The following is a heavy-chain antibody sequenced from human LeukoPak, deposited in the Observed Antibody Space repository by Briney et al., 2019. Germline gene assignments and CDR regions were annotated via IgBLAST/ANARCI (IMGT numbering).Heavy chain of an antibody. V-gene: IGHV3-11*01. CDR1: GFSFNDYY. J-gene: IGHJ4*02. CDR3: ARYSHDSSGYHFDY. D-gene: IGHD3-22*01. Sequence: GGSLRLSCATSGFSFNDYYMSWIRQAPGKGLEWLSYISSSGSTIYYADSVTGRFTISRDNAKNSLYPQMSSLRAEDTAVYYCARYSHDSSGYHFDYWGQGTLVTVSS. CDR2: ISSSGSTI.